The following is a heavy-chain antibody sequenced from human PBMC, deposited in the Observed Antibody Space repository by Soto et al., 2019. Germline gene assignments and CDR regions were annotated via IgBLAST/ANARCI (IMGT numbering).Heavy chain of an antibody. J-gene: IGHJ4*02. CDR3: AKDAYTPIRTTAHDSGGLDH. V-gene: IGHV3-30*18. Sequence: QVQLVESGGGVVQPGRSLRLSCATSGFTFRFYDMHWVRQAPGKGLEWVAIISREGNNKDYGDSVKGRFTISRDNSKNTLYLQMNSLRGEDTAVYYCAKDAYTPIRTTAHDSGGLDHWGRGTLVTVSS. D-gene: IGHD4-4*01. CDR2: ISREGNNK. CDR1: GFTFRFYD.